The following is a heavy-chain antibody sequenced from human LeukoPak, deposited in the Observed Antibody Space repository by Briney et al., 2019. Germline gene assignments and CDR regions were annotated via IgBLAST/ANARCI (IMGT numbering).Heavy chain of an antibody. CDR1: GGSISSGDYY. CDR2: IYHSGST. V-gene: IGHV4-39*07. CDR3: ARDELGATNYFDY. Sequence: SQTLSLTCTVSGGSISSGDYYWGWIRQPPGKGLEWIGSIYHSGSTYYNPSLKSRVTISVDTSKNQFSLKLSSVTAADTAVYYCARDELGATNYFDYWGQGTLVTVSS. D-gene: IGHD1-26*01. J-gene: IGHJ4*02.